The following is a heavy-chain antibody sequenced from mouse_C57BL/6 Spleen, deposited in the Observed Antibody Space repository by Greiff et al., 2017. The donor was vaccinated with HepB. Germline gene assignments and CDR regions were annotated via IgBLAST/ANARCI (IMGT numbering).Heavy chain of an antibody. CDR2: IDPENGDT. D-gene: IGHD6-2*01. V-gene: IGHV14-4*01. J-gene: IGHJ2*01. CDR1: GFNIKDDY. CDR3: TTMGSPFGY. Sequence: EVQRVESGAELVRPGASVKLSCTASGFNIKDDYMPWVKQRPEQGLEWIGWIDPENGDTEYASKFQGKATITADTSSNTAYLQLSSLTSEDTAVYYCTTMGSPFGYWGQGTTLTVSS.